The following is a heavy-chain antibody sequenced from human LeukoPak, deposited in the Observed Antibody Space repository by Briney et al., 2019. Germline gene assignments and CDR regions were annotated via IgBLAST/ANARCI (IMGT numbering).Heavy chain of an antibody. CDR2: ISGSGGST. J-gene: IGHJ4*02. CDR1: GFTFSSYA. CDR3: AREPSWSGYYYNLHLDY. V-gene: IGHV3-23*01. Sequence: PGGSLRLSCAACGFTFSSYAMSWVRQAPGKGLEWLSGISGSGGSTYYADSVKGRFTISRDNAKISLYLQMNSLRAEVSAVYYCAREPSWSGYYYNLHLDYWGQGTLVTVSS. D-gene: IGHD3-3*01.